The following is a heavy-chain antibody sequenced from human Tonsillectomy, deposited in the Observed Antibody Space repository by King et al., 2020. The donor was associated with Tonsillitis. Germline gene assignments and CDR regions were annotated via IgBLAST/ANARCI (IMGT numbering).Heavy chain of an antibody. V-gene: IGHV3-21*01. J-gene: IGHJ4*01. D-gene: IGHD4-17*01. CDR1: GFTFSSYS. CDR2: ISSSSSYI. Sequence: VQLVESGGGLVKPGGSLRLSCAASGFTFSSYSMNWVRQAPGKGLEWVSFISSSSSYIYYADSVKGRFTISRDNAKNSLYLQMNSLRAEDTAVYYCARVRGTTVTTTATYFDSWGHGTLFSLSS. CDR3: ARVRGTTVTTTATYFDS.